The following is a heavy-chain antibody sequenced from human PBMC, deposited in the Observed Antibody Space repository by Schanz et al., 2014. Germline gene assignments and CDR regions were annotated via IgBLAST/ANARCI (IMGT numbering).Heavy chain of an antibody. V-gene: IGHV3-7*01. CDR3: AAGGGFLIDY. D-gene: IGHD2-15*01. J-gene: IGHJ4*02. CDR1: GFMFTKYA. CDR2: MNQDGSVK. Sequence: EVQLVESGGGLAQPGGSLRLSCVASGFMFTKYAMNWVRQAPGKGLEWVANMNQDGSVKNYVDSVKGRFTISRDNAKSSLYLQMNSLRAEDTAVYYCAAGGGFLIDYWGQGTLVTVSS.